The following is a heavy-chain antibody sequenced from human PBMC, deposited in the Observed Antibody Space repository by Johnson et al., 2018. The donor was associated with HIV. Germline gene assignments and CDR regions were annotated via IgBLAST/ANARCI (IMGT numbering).Heavy chain of an antibody. CDR1: GFTFSSYA. CDR3: TAALRVKGI. D-gene: IGHD6-13*01. CDR2: ISYDANNK. Sequence: QVQLVESGGGLVQPGRSLRLSCAASGFTFSSYAMHWVRQAPGKGLEWVAVISYDANNKYYADSVKGRFTISRDNSKNTLYLQMNSLKTDETAVYYCTAALRVKGIWGQGTMVTVSS. J-gene: IGHJ3*02. V-gene: IGHV3-30-3*01.